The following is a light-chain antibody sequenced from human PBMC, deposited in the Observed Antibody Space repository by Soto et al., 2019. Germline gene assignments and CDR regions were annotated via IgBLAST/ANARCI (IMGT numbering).Light chain of an antibody. CDR1: QSFSIY. CDR3: QQFSVYPLS. V-gene: IGKV3-11*01. Sequence: EIVLTQSPATLPLSSGERATISXRASQSFSIYFAWYQQKPVQAPTLXXNGASSRTAGIQDRFSGSGSRTVFTLTISSLEPEGLQVYYFQQFSVYPLSFGGGTKVDI. CDR2: GAS. J-gene: IGKJ4*01.